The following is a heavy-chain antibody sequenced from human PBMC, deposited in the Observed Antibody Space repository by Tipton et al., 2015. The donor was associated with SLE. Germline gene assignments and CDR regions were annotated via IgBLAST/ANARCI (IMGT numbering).Heavy chain of an antibody. J-gene: IGHJ4*02. CDR1: GGTFSSYA. CDR3: ARGRWPDSSSWYFDY. D-gene: IGHD6-13*01. CDR2: ISAYNGNT. V-gene: IGHV1-18*01. Sequence: QSGAEVKKPGSSVKVSCKASGGTFSSYAISWVRQAPGQGLEWMGWISAYNGNTNYAQKLQGRVTMTTDTSTSTAYMELRSLRSDDTAVYYCARGRWPDSSSWYFDYWGQGTLVTVSS.